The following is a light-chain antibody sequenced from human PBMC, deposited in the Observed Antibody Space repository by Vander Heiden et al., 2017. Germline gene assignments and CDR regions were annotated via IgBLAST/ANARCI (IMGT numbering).Light chain of an antibody. J-gene: IGKJ1*01. CDR3: QQYNNWWT. Sequence: EIVMTQSPATLSVSPGERATLSCRASQSVSSNLAWYQQKPGQAPRLLSYGASTRATGIPARFSGSGSGTEFTLTISNLQSVDFAVYYCQQYNNWWTFGQGTKVEIK. V-gene: IGKV3-15*01. CDR2: GAS. CDR1: QSVSSN.